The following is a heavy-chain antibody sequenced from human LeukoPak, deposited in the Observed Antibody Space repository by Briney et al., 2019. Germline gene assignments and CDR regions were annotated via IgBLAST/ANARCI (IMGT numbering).Heavy chain of an antibody. J-gene: IGHJ3*02. CDR2: MRGCGGST. V-gene: IGHV3-23*01. Sequence: GGSLRLSCAASGFTFRSYAMSWVRQAPGKGLEWVSAMRGCGGSTYYADCVKGRFTISRDNSKNTLYLQMNSLRAEDKAVYYCAKVGDYDILTGLTHDAFDIWGQGTMVTVSS. D-gene: IGHD3-9*01. CDR3: AKVGDYDILTGLTHDAFDI. CDR1: GFTFRSYA.